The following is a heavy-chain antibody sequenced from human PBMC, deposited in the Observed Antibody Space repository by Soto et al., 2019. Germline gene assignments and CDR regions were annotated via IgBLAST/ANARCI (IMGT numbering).Heavy chain of an antibody. CDR1: GFAFSNSA. D-gene: IGHD3-22*01. Sequence: QVQLVESGGGVVQPGRSLTLSCEASGFAFSNSALHWVRQAPGKGLEWVAALSSDRSNEQYADYVKGRFNISRDHSKNTLYLQMSGLRAEDTSVYSCASDHTSSGCVFWYLDLGGRGTLVTFSS. V-gene: IGHV3-30-3*01. J-gene: IGHJ2*01. CDR3: ASDHTSSGCVFWYLDL. CDR2: LSSDRSNE.